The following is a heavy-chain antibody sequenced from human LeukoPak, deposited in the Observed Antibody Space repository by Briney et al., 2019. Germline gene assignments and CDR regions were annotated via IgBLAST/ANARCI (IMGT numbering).Heavy chain of an antibody. V-gene: IGHV3-33*08. CDR2: IWFDGSNK. J-gene: IGHJ4*01. Sequence: PGGSLRLSCAASGLSFDDYNMHWIRQAPGKGLEWVAVIWFDGSNKYYADSVKGRFTISRDNSKNTLYLQMNSLSAEDTAMYYCARDPELSSSHCDIWGQGTLVAVSS. CDR3: ARDPELSSSHCDI. D-gene: IGHD6-6*01. CDR1: GLSFDDYN.